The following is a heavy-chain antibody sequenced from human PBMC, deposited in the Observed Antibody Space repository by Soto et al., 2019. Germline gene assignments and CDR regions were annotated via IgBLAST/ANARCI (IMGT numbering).Heavy chain of an antibody. D-gene: IGHD6-6*01. J-gene: IGHJ4*02. CDR3: ARAPKVSGSSQTRPDF. V-gene: IGHV4-34*01. CDR2: ISQSGNT. CDR1: RGSLSGFY. Sequence: LSLTCSLYRGSLSGFYWSWIRQPPGKRLEWIGEISQSGNTNYNPSLKSRVSISVDTSKNQFSLNLASVTAADTAVYYCARAPKVSGSSQTRPDFWGQGALVTVSS.